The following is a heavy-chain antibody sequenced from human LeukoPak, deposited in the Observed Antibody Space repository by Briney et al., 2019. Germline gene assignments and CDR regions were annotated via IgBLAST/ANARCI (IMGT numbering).Heavy chain of an antibody. CDR3: TPYFYGPGTYRGL. V-gene: IGHV3-15*01. J-gene: IGHJ4*02. CDR2: IKSKSDGGTT. Sequence: PGGSLRLSCAASGFAFSNAWMSWVRQAPGKGLEWVGRIKSKSDGGTTDSAAPVKGRFTISRDDSKNTLFLQMSGLKTEDTGVYYCTPYFYGPGTYRGLWGQGTLVTVSS. CDR1: GFAFSNAW. D-gene: IGHD3-10*01.